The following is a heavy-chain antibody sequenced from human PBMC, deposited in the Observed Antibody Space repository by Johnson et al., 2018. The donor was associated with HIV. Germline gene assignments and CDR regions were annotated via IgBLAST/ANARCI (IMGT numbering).Heavy chain of an antibody. D-gene: IGHD2-8*01. V-gene: IGHV3-30-3*01. CDR2: ISYDGSNK. Sequence: QVQLVESGGGVVQPGRSLRLSCAASGFTFSSYAMHWVRQAPGKGLEWVAVISYDGSNKYYADSVKGRFTISRDNSKNTLYLQMNSLRAEDTAVYYCATRDPTYLPGVFDIWGQGTMVTGSS. CDR1: GFTFSSYA. CDR3: ATRDPTYLPGVFDI. J-gene: IGHJ3*02.